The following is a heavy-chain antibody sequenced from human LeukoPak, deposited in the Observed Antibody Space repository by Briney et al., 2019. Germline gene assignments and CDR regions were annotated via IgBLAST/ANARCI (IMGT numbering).Heavy chain of an antibody. CDR1: GFTFSGFA. CDR3: TKERGEGGGRINLMVGGYGG. V-gene: IGHV3-30*04. D-gene: IGHD3-22*01. Sequence: GTSLRLSCAGSGFTFSGFAMHWVRLAPRKGLERVAATSYHGRDNYYADAASGRFTISSDNSTNTLHLEMNSLRTDDTAVYYCTKERGEGGGRINLMVGGYGGWGQGAQVTVSS. J-gene: IGHJ4*02. CDR2: TSYHGRDN.